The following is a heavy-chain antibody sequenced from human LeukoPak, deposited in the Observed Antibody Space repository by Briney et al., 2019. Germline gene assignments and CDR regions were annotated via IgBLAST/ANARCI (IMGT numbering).Heavy chain of an antibody. CDR3: ARGSSDFSGIDY. V-gene: IGHV3-7*01. CDR2: INQGGSEQ. D-gene: IGHD3/OR15-3a*01. J-gene: IGHJ4*02. CDR1: GFIFSKYC. Sequence: GGSLRLSCAASGFIFSKYCMSWVRQAPGKGLERVANINQGGSEQYYVASVKGRFTISRDNANNSLYLQTNSLRAEDTALYYCARGSSDFSGIDYWGQGTLVTVSS.